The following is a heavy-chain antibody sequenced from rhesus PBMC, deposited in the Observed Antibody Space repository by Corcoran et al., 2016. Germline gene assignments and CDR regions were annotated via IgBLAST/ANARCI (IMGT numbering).Heavy chain of an antibody. V-gene: IGHV1-156*01. CDR1: EYHSTEFS. Sequence: EVQLEQPGAEVTKPGASVKDSGQVSEYHSTEFSLPRCRQAAGHGFECMGGGDPVYGEIKHAEKFQGRVTMTEDTSTDTAYMELSSLRAEDTAVYYCARGGYSSGWYYFDYWGQGVLVTVSS. CDR3: ARGGYSSGWYYFDY. J-gene: IGHJ4*01. D-gene: IGHD6-31*01. CDR2: GDPVYGEI.